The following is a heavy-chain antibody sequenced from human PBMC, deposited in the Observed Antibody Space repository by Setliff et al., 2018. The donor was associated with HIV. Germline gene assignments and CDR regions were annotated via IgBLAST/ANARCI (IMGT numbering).Heavy chain of an antibody. Sequence: SETLSLTCTVSAGSISTYYWTWIRQPPGKGLEWIGRLYSSGSTDYNPSLKSRVTMSVDTSKNQFSLKLSSVTAADTAVYYCARVTRYFDWLSPQPYYSYYMDVWGKGTTVTVSS. CDR2: LYSSGST. CDR3: ARVTRYFDWLSPQPYYSYYMDV. CDR1: AGSISTYY. V-gene: IGHV4-4*07. D-gene: IGHD3-9*01. J-gene: IGHJ6*03.